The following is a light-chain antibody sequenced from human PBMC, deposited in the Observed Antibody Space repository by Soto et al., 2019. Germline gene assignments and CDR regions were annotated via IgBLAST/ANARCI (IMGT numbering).Light chain of an antibody. V-gene: IGLV3-9*01. CDR2: RDT. CDR3: QVWDSSLVV. CDR1: NIGSKN. Sequence: SYELTQPLSVSVALGQTARITCGGNNIGSKNVHWYQQMPGQAPEVVIYRDTNRPSGIPERFSGSSSGNTATLTISRAQAGDEADYYCQVWDSSLVVFGGGTKLTVL. J-gene: IGLJ2*01.